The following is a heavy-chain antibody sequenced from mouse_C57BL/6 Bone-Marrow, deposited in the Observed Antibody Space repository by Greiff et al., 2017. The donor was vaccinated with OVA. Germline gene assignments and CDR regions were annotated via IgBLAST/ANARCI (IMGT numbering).Heavy chain of an antibody. V-gene: IGHV7-1*01. CDR2: SRNKANDYTT. J-gene: IGHJ1*03. Sequence: EVQLVESGGGLVQSGRSLRLSCATSGFTFSDFYMEWVRQAPGTGLEWIAASRNKANDYTTEYSASVKGRFIVSRDTYQSILYLQMNALRAEDTAIYYCARDDYYWYFDVWGTGTTVTVSS. CDR3: ARDDYYWYFDV. CDR1: GFTFSDFY.